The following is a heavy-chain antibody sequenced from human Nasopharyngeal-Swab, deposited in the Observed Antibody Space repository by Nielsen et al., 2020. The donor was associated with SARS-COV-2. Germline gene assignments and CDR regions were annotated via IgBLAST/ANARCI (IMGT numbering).Heavy chain of an antibody. CDR3: AKLPGGLFPGDSDAFDI. V-gene: IGHV3-9*01. CDR1: GFTFDDYA. D-gene: IGHD2-21*01. Sequence: SLKISRAAFGFTFDDYALHWVRQAPGKGLEWVSGISWNSGSIGYADSVKGRFTISRDNAKNSLYLQMNSLRAEDTALYYCAKLPGGLFPGDSDAFDIWGQGTMVTVSS. J-gene: IGHJ3*02. CDR2: ISWNSGSI.